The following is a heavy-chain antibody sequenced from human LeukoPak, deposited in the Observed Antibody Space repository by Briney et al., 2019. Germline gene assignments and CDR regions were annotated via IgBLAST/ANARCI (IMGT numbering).Heavy chain of an antibody. V-gene: IGHV4-39*01. CDR2: SYYSGRT. CDR3: AGHLDHIVVVIAIGSLDAFDI. Sequence: SETLSLTCTGSGGSISCGIYDWRCIRQPPGEGLEWLGRSYYSGRTYYNPYLKSRVTISVDTSKNQFSLKVSSVTAADTAVYCCAGHLDHIVVVIAIGSLDAFDIWGQGTMVTVSS. D-gene: IGHD2-21*01. J-gene: IGHJ3*02. CDR1: GGSISCGIYD.